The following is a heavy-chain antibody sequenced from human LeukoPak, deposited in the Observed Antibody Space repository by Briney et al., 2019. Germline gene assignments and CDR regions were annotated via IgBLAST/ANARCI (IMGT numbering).Heavy chain of an antibody. V-gene: IGHV3-30*02. D-gene: IGHD2-2*01. CDR3: AKDLVAVRAVVPAAPPLLPDY. J-gene: IGHJ4*02. CDR2: IRYDGSNK. CDR1: GFTFSSYG. Sequence: PGGSLRLSCAASGFTFSSYGMHWVRQAPGKGLEWVAFIRYDGSNKYYADSVKGRFTISRDNSKNTLYLQMNSLRAEDTAVYYCAKDLVAVRAVVPAAPPLLPDYWGQGTLVTVSS.